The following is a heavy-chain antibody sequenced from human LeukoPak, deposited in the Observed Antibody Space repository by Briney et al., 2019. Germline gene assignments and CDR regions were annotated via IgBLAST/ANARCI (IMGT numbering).Heavy chain of an antibody. Sequence: GGSLRLSCAASGFTFSSYWMTWVRQAPGKGLEWVASINQDGSEKYYVDSVKGRFTISRDNTKNLVYLQINSLRAEDTAVHYCARAVRYASGPLTDLLPYYFDSWGQGTLVTVSS. V-gene: IGHV3-7*01. D-gene: IGHD6-19*01. J-gene: IGHJ4*02. CDR3: ARAVRYASGPLTDLLPYYFDS. CDR2: INQDGSEK. CDR1: GFTFSSYW.